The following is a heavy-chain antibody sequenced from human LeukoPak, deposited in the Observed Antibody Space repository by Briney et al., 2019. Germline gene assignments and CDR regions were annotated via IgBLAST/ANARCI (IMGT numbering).Heavy chain of an antibody. Sequence: GGSLRLSCAASGFTFSSYSMNWVRQAPGKGLEWVSSISSSSSYIYYADSVKGRFTISRDNAKNSLYLQMNSLRAEDTAVYYCARDTARYGGYADYWGQGTLVTVSS. CDR2: ISSSSSYI. CDR3: ARDTARYGGYADY. CDR1: GFTFSSYS. D-gene: IGHD5-12*01. J-gene: IGHJ4*02. V-gene: IGHV3-21*01.